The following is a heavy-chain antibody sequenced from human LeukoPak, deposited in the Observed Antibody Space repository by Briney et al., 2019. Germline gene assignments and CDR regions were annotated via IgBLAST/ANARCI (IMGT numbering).Heavy chain of an antibody. CDR1: GGSIRSSSYY. D-gene: IGHD3-3*01. V-gene: IGHV4-39*01. Sequence: SETLSLTCTVSGGSIRSSSYYWGWIRQPPGKGLEWIGNIYYSGSTYYKPSLKSRVTISVDTSMNQFSLKLRSVTAADTAVFYCATWSESATFDSWGQGTLVIVSS. J-gene: IGHJ4*02. CDR2: IYYSGST. CDR3: ATWSESATFDS.